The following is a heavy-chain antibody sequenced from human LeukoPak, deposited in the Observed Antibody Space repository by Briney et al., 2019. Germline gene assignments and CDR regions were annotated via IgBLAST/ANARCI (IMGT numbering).Heavy chain of an antibody. CDR3: ARDTYYYDSSGYPLFDY. CDR2: INHSGST. V-gene: IGHV4-34*01. Sequence: SETLSLTCAVYGGSFSGYYWSWIRQPPGKGLEWIGEINHSGSTNYSPSLKSRVTMSVDTSKNQFSLKLSSVTAADTAVYYCARDTYYYDSSGYPLFDYWGQGTLVTVSS. D-gene: IGHD3-22*01. J-gene: IGHJ4*02. CDR1: GGSFSGYY.